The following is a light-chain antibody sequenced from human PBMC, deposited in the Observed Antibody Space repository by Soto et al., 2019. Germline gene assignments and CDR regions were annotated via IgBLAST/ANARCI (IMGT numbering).Light chain of an antibody. CDR1: QSVSSSY. CDR2: RAS. CDR3: QQYGSSSIT. Sequence: EIVLTQSPGTMSLSPGEIATLSCRASQSVSSSYLAWYQQKPGQAPRLLIYRASSRATGIPDRFSGSGSGTDFTLTISRLEPEDFAVYYCQQYGSSSITFGQGTRLEIK. V-gene: IGKV3-20*01. J-gene: IGKJ5*01.